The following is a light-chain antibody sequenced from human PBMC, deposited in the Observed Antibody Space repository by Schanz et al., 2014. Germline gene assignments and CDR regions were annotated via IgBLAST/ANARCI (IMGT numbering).Light chain of an antibody. V-gene: IGLV4-69*01. CDR1: SGHSNYA. CDR2: VNSDGSH. Sequence: QPVLTQSPSASASPGASVRLTCTLSSGHSNYAIAWHQQQPEKGPRYLMKVNSDGSHTKGDGIPDRFSGSSSGAERYLTIFSLQSEDEADYYCQTWGTGIQVFGGGTKLTVL. CDR3: QTWGTGIQV. J-gene: IGLJ3*02.